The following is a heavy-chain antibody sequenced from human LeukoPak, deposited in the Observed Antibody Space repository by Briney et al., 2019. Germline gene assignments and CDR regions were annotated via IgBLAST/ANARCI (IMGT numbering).Heavy chain of an antibody. CDR3: ARGVEPLAANTLAY. CDR1: GFIFSSYA. V-gene: IGHV3-23*03. CDR2: LYSDGNT. Sequence: GGSLTLSCAASGFIFSSYAMSWLRQAPGKALEWVSVLYSDGNTKYADSVQGRFTISRDNSKNTLYLEMNSLSPDDTAVYYCARGVEPLAANTLAYWGQGTLVTVSS. D-gene: IGHD1-14*01. J-gene: IGHJ4*02.